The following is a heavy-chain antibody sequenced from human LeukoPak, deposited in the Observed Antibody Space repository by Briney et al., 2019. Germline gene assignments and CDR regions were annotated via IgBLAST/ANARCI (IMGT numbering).Heavy chain of an antibody. D-gene: IGHD2-2*01. V-gene: IGHV4-34*01. CDR2: INHRGII. J-gene: IGHJ3*01. CDR3: ARGFCSSTSCDASDAFDV. CDR1: GGSFSGYY. Sequence: SEILPLTCAVYGGSFSGYYWSWIRQPPGKGLEWIGEINHRGIIDYNPSLKSRVTISVDTSKNHFSLKLSSVTAADTAVYYCARGFCSSTSCDASDAFDVWGQGTMVTVSS.